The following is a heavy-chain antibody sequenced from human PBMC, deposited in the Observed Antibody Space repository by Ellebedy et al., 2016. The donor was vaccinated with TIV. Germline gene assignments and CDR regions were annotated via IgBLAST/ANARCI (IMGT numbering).Heavy chain of an antibody. CDR1: GFTFSSYG. D-gene: IGHD2-2*01. CDR3: AREGGGYCSSTSCYFDY. Sequence: PGGSLRLSCAASGFTFSSYGMHWVRQAPGKGLEWVAVISYDGSNKYYADSVKGRFTISRDNSKNTLYLQMNSLRAEDTAVYYGAREGGGYCSSTSCYFDYWGQGTLVTVSS. CDR2: ISYDGSNK. J-gene: IGHJ4*02. V-gene: IGHV3-30*03.